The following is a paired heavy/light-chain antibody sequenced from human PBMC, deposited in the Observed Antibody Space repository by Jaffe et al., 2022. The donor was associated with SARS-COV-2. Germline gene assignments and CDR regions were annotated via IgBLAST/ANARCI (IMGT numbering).Heavy chain of an antibody. D-gene: IGHD4-17*01. V-gene: IGHV3-53*01. CDR1: AFTVSTNY. CDR3: ARGRPNYGDYDS. Sequence: EVQLVESGGGLIQPGRSLRLSCAASAFTVSTNYMSWVRQAPGKGLEWVSVIYNDGMTYYSDSVKGRFTISRDNSKNTLYLQMSSLRAEDTAVYYCARGRPNYGDYDSWGQGTLVTVSS. J-gene: IGHJ5*01. CDR2: IYNDGMT.
Light chain of an antibody. V-gene: IGKV3-20*01. J-gene: IGKJ2*01. CDR3: QQYGRSSRYT. CDR2: GTS. CDR1: QSVGSNF. Sequence: ENVLTQSPGTLSLSPGERATLSCRASQSVGSNFLAWYQHKPGQAPRVLIYGTSNRATGIPDRFSGSGSGTDFTLTISRLEPEDFAVYYCQQYGRSSRYTFGQGTKLEIK.